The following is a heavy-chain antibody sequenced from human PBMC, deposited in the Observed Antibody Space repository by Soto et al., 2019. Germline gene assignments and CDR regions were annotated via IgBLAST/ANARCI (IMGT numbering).Heavy chain of an antibody. CDR1: GFTFSSYA. CDR2: ISGSGGST. V-gene: IGHV3-23*01. Sequence: EVQLLESGGGLVQPGGSLRLSFAASGFTFSSYAMSWVRQAPGKGLEWVSAISGSGGSTYYADSGKGRFTISRDNSKNTLYLQKNSLRAEDTAVYYCAKHRSSGSYYDYYYYYMDVWGKGTTVTVSS. J-gene: IGHJ6*03. CDR3: AKHRSSGSYYDYYYYYMDV. D-gene: IGHD1-26*01.